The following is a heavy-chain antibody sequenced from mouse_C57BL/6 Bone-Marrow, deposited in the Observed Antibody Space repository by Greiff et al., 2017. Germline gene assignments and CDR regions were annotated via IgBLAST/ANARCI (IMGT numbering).Heavy chain of an antibody. CDR3: VKAQGGNYRDY. Sequence: EVKVVESGGGLVQPGASLRLSCAASGFTFTDYYMSWFRQPPGTALAWLALIRNKANGYTTEYTASVKGRFTISRDNSQNILYLQMNTLRAEDSATYYCVKAQGGNYRDYWGQGTTLTVSS. CDR1: GFTFTDYY. CDR2: IRNKANGYTT. J-gene: IGHJ2*01. D-gene: IGHD1-1*02. V-gene: IGHV7-4*01.